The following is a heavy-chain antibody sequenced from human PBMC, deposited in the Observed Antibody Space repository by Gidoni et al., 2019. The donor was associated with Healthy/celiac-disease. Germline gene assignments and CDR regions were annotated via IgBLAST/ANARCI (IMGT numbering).Heavy chain of an antibody. V-gene: IGHV3-48*02. CDR1: GFTFSSYS. Sequence: EVQLVESGGGLVQPGGSLRLSCAASGFTFSSYSMNWFRQPPGKGLEWVSYISSSSSTIYYADSVKGRFTISRDNAKNSLYLQMNSLRDEDTAVYYCARDGPSDSTLRYSSSWYSADAFDIWGQGTMVTVSS. CDR3: ARDGPSDSTLRYSSSWYSADAFDI. J-gene: IGHJ3*02. D-gene: IGHD6-13*01. CDR2: ISSSSSTI.